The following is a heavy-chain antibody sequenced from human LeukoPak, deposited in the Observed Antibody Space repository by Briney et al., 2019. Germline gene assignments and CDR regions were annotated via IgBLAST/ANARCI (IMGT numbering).Heavy chain of an antibody. CDR3: ARRKPQYNWNYFDY. J-gene: IGHJ4*02. Sequence: ASVKVSCKASGGTFSSYAISWVRQAPGQGLEWMGGIIPILGTANYAQKFQGRVTITADESTSTAYMELSSLRSEDTAVYYCARRKPQYNWNYFDYWGQGTLVTVSS. V-gene: IGHV1-69*13. CDR1: GGTFSSYA. D-gene: IGHD1-20*01. CDR2: IIPILGTA.